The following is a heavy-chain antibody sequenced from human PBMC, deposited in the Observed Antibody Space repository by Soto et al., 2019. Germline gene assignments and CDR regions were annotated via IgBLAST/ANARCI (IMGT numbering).Heavy chain of an antibody. CDR1: GFTFSSYD. CDR3: ARDRSPVGGGNYNYGMDV. D-gene: IGHD3-10*01. J-gene: IGHJ6*02. V-gene: IGHV3-30-3*01. CDR2: ISYDESNK. Sequence: PGGSLRLSCAATGFTFSSYDMHWVRQAPGKGLEWVAVISYDESNKYYADSVKGRFTISRDTPKNTLYLQMNSLRAEDTAVFYCARDRSPVGGGNYNYGMDVWGQGATVTVSS.